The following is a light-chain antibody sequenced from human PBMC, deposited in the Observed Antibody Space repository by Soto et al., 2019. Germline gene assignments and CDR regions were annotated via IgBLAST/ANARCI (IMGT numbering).Light chain of an antibody. CDR3: SSYTSSSTLEGV. CDR2: EVS. V-gene: IGLV2-14*01. J-gene: IGLJ2*01. Sequence: QSVLTQPASVSGSPGQSITISCTGTSSDVGGYNYVSWYQQHQGKAPKLMIYEVSNRPSGVSNRFSGSKSGNTASLTISGLQAEDEADYYCSSYTSSSTLEGVFGGGTKLTVL. CDR1: SSDVGGYNY.